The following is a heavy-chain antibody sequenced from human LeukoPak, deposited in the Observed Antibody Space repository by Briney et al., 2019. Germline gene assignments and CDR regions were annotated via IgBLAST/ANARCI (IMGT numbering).Heavy chain of an antibody. CDR3: ARDGGYYGSGSYQY. J-gene: IGHJ4*02. D-gene: IGHD3-10*01. Sequence: GSSVKVSCKASGGTFSSYAISWVRQAPGQGLEWMGGIIPIFGTANYAQKFQGRVTITADKSTSTAYMELRRLRSDDTAVYHCARDGGYYGSGSYQYWGQGTLVTVSS. CDR2: IIPIFGTA. V-gene: IGHV1-69*06. CDR1: GGTFSSYA.